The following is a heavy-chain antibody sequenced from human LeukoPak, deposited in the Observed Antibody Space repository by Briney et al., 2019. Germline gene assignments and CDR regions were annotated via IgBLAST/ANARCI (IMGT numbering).Heavy chain of an antibody. V-gene: IGHV2-5*02. J-gene: IGHJ4*02. CDR2: IYRDDDK. CDR1: GFSLSTSGVG. Sequence: ESGPTLVNPTQTLTLTCTFSGFSLSTSGVGVGWIRQPPGKALEWLALIYRDDDKRHNPLLKSRLTITKDTSKNQVVLTMTNMDPVDTATYYCAHRRSGYNFNDGDFDYWGQGTLVTVSS. CDR3: AHRRSGYNFNDGDFDY. D-gene: IGHD3-22*01.